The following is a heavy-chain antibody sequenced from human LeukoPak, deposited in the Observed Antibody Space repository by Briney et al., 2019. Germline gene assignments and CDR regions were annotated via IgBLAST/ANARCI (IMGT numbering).Heavy chain of an antibody. Sequence: VGSLRLSCAASGFTFISYWMHWVRQGPGKGLVCVSRINSDGSTTSYAASVKGRFTISRDTAKNTLYLQMNSLRAEDTAVYYCARGHHYYDSSAYYYWGQGTLVTVSS. CDR2: INSDGSTT. V-gene: IGHV3-74*01. CDR1: GFTFISYW. J-gene: IGHJ4*02. D-gene: IGHD3-22*01. CDR3: ARGHHYYDSSAYYY.